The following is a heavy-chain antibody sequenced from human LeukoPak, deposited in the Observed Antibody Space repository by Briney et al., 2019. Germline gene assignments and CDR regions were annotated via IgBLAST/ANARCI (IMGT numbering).Heavy chain of an antibody. CDR1: GFTFSSYS. D-gene: IGHD5-18*01. Sequence: PGRSLRLSCAASGFTFSSYSMNWVRQAPGKGLEWVSSISSSSSYIYYADSVKGRFTISRDNAKNSLYLQMNSLRAEDTAVYYCARVTAMVSRGDPWGQGTLVTVSS. J-gene: IGHJ5*02. CDR2: ISSSSSYI. V-gene: IGHV3-21*01. CDR3: ARVTAMVSRGDP.